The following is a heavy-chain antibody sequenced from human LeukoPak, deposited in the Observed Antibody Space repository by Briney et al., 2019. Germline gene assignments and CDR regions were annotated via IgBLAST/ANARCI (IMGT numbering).Heavy chain of an antibody. J-gene: IGHJ4*02. Sequence: ASVKVSCKASGYTFTNYLLHWVRQAPGQGLEWVGRIIPGGGSTNYAQKFRDRVTMTRDTSTSTVYMELSSLRSEDTAVYYCATQRGSYRWGTDFDYWGQGTLVTVSS. V-gene: IGHV1-46*01. D-gene: IGHD3-16*01. CDR2: IIPGGGST. CDR3: ATQRGSYRWGTDFDY. CDR1: GYTFTNYL.